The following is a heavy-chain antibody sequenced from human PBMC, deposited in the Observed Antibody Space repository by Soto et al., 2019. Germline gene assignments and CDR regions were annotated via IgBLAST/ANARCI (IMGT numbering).Heavy chain of an antibody. Sequence: QIQLVESGGDVVQPGGSLRLSCATSGFTFNSYGMHWVRQAPGKGLEWVAGIWSDGSYRNYADSVKGRFTISRDNSKNTLDLQMNSLRGEDTVVYYCARKGASGTDDNWIDPWGQGTLVTVSS. CDR3: ARKGASGTDDNWIDP. J-gene: IGHJ5*02. CDR2: IWSDGSYR. V-gene: IGHV3-33*01. D-gene: IGHD3-10*01. CDR1: GFTFNSYG.